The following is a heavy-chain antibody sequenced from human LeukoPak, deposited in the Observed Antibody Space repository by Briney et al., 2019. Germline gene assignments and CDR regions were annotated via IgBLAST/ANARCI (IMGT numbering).Heavy chain of an antibody. CDR2: ISAYNGNT. J-gene: IGHJ2*01. V-gene: IGHV1-18*01. D-gene: IGHD5-24*01. CDR3: ARGGYNLYLDL. Sequence: ASVKVSCKASGYAFASYVISWVRQAPGQGLEWMGWISAYNGNTDYAQKLQGRVTVTTDTSTSTAYMELGSLRSDDTAVYYCARGGYNLYLDLWGRGTLVTVSS. CDR1: GYAFASYV.